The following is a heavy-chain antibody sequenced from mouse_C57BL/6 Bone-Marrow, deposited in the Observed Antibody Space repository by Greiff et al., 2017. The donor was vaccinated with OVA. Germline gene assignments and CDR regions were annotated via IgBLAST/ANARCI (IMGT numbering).Heavy chain of an antibody. V-gene: IGHV1-74*01. CDR3: AILGYYGSSPLGY. CDR2: IHPSDSDT. CDR1: GFNIKDDY. Sequence: QVQLQQSGAELVRPGASVKLSCTASGFNIKDDYMHWVKQRPGQGLEWIGRIHPSDSDTNYNQKFKGKATLTVDKSSSTAYMQLSSLTSEDSAVYYCAILGYYGSSPLGYWGQGTTLTVSS. D-gene: IGHD1-1*01. J-gene: IGHJ2*01.